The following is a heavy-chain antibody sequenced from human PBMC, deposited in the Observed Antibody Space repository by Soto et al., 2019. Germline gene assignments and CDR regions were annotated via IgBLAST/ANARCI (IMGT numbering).Heavy chain of an antibody. CDR1: GHTFTSYD. J-gene: IGHJ5*02. V-gene: IGHV1-8*01. CDR2: INPNSGNT. Sequence: QVQLVQSGAEVKKPGASVKVSCKTSGHTFTSYDINWVRQATGQGLEWMGWINPNSGNTGYAQKFQGRVTMTRNTSIRTAYMELSRLGSEDTAVYYCARETVSWFDPWGQGTLVTVSS. CDR3: ARETVSWFDP. D-gene: IGHD3-16*01.